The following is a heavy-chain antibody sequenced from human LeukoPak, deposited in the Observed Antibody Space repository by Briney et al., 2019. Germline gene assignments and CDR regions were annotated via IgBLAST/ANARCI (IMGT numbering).Heavy chain of an antibody. CDR3: AKVYGSGSYQDY. CDR2: ISGSGGST. D-gene: IGHD3-10*01. Sequence: PGGSLRLSCAASGFTFSSYAMNWVRQAPGKGLEWVSAISGSGGSTYYADSVKGRFTISRDNSKNTLYLQMNSLRAEDTAVYYCAKVYGSGSYQDYWGQGTLVTVSS. J-gene: IGHJ4*02. CDR1: GFTFSSYA. V-gene: IGHV3-23*01.